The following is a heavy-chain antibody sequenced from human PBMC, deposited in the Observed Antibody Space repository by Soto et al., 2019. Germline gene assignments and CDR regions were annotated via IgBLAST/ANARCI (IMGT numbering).Heavy chain of an antibody. V-gene: IGHV4-59*01. Sequence: SETLSLTCTVSGGSISSYYWSWIRQPPGKGLEWIGYIYYSGSTNYNPSLKSRVTISVDTSKNQFSLKLSSVTAADTAVYYCASRNGTPGSQGDTAMADWADYYYGMDVWGQGTTVTVSS. CDR3: ASRNGTPGSQGDTAMADWADYYYGMDV. CDR1: GGSISSYY. D-gene: IGHD5-18*01. J-gene: IGHJ6*02. CDR2: IYYSGST.